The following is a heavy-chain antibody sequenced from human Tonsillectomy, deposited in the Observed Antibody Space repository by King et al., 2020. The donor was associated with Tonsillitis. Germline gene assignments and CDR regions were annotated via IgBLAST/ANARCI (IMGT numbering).Heavy chain of an antibody. Sequence: QLVQSGAEVKKPGASVKVSCKASGYTFISSGISWVRQAPGQGLEWMGWISSYNGNRKYAQKVQGRVTMTTDTSTSTAYMELRSLRSDDTAIYYCARDSYDLWHGLDPWRQGTLVTVSS. CDR1: GYTFISSG. D-gene: IGHD3-3*01. CDR2: ISSYNGNR. CDR3: ARDSYDLWHGLDP. J-gene: IGHJ5*02. V-gene: IGHV1-18*01.